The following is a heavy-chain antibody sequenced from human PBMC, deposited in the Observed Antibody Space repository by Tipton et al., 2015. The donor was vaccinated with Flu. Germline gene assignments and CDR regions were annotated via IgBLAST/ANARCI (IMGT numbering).Heavy chain of an antibody. CDR1: GGSISGSSFY. J-gene: IGHJ3*02. Sequence: LRLSCSVSGGSISGSSFYWNWIRQSPGKGLEWIGSLYNDGNTYYSPSLQSRVTISADTSKSQLSLKVNSVTAADTAVYFCARGMGYCSSISCSETFDIWGQGTMVTVSS. V-gene: IGHV4-39*07. D-gene: IGHD2-15*01. CDR2: LYNDGNT. CDR3: ARGMGYCSSISCSETFDI.